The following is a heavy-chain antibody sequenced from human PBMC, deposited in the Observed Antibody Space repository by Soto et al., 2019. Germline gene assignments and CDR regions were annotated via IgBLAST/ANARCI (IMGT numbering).Heavy chain of an antibody. CDR3: ARGETGYSSGWDIDY. CDR1: GFTFSSYS. D-gene: IGHD6-19*01. J-gene: IGHJ4*02. CDR2: ISSSSSTI. V-gene: IGHV3-48*02. Sequence: EVQLVESGGGLVQPGGSLRLSFAASGFTFSSYSMNWVRQAPGKGREGVSYISSSSSTIYYADSVKGRFTISRDNAKNSLYLQMNSLRDEDTAVYYCARGETGYSSGWDIDYWGQGTLVTVSS.